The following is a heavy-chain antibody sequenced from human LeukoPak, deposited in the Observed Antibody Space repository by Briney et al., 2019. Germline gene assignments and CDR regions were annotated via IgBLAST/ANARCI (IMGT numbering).Heavy chain of an antibody. CDR1: GFTFSRHP. CDR2: INERGDIT. J-gene: IGHJ4*02. D-gene: IGHD2-2*01. V-gene: IGHV3-23*01. Sequence: GGSLRLSCVASGFTFSRHPMSWVRQAPGNGLELVSAINERGDITKYADPVMRRFTISRDSSKNTLYLQMNSLRAEDTAVYYCAKVYCSSTTCSLLHFDYWGQGTLVTVSS. CDR3: AKVYCSSTTCSLLHFDY.